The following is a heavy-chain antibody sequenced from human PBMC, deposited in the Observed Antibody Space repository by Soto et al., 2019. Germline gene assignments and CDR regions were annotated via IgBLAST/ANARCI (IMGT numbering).Heavy chain of an antibody. CDR2: IYYGGST. CDR3: AREPGGKSGYFDY. Sequence: QVQLQESGPGLVKPSQTLSLTCTVSGGSISSGGYYWSWIRQHPGKGLEWIGYIYYGGSTYYNPSLKSRVTISLDTSKHQFSLKLSSVTAADTAVYYCAREPGGKSGYFDYCGQGTLVTVSS. D-gene: IGHD2-15*01. J-gene: IGHJ4*02. CDR1: GGSISSGGYY. V-gene: IGHV4-31*03.